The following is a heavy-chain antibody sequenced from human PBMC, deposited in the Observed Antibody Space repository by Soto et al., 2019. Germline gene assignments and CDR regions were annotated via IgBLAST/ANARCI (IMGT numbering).Heavy chain of an antibody. D-gene: IGHD2-2*01. Sequence: GGSLRLSCAASGFTCDDYAMHWVRQAPGKGLEWVSGISWNSGSIGYADSVKGRFTISRDNAKNSLYLQMNSLRAEDTALYYCAKDRYEGGALDYWGQGTLVTVSS. V-gene: IGHV3-9*01. J-gene: IGHJ4*02. CDR1: GFTCDDYA. CDR3: AKDRYEGGALDY. CDR2: ISWNSGSI.